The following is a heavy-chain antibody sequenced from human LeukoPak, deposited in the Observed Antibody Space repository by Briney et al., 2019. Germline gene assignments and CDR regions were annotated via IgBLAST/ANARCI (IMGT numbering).Heavy chain of an antibody. D-gene: IGHD6-13*01. J-gene: IGHJ4*02. CDR3: ARDRFIAAAGTGYYFDY. V-gene: IGHV3-33*01. CDR1: GFTFSSYG. CDR2: IWCDGSNK. Sequence: GGSLRLSCAASGFTFSSYGMHWVRQAPGKGLEWVAVIWCDGSNKYYADSVKGRFTISRDNSKNTLYLQMNSLRAEDTAVYYCARDRFIAAAGTGYYFDYWGQGTLVTVSS.